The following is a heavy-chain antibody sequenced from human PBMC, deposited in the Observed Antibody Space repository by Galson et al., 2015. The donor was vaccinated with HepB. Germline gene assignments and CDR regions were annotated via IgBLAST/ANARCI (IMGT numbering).Heavy chain of an antibody. CDR2: ISYDGSNK. Sequence: SLRLSCAASGFTFSSYAMHWVRQAPGKGLEWVAVISYDGSNKYYADSVKGRFTISRDNSKNTLYLQMNSLRAEDTAVYYCARVRYCSGGSCYHLVYFDYWGQGTLVTVSS. CDR1: GFTFSSYA. D-gene: IGHD2-15*01. V-gene: IGHV3-30-3*01. J-gene: IGHJ4*02. CDR3: ARVRYCSGGSCYHLVYFDY.